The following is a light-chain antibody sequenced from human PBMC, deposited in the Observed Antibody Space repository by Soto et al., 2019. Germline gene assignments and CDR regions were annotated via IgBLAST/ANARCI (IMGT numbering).Light chain of an antibody. CDR3: QQRSNR. CDR2: GAS. V-gene: IGKV3-11*01. J-gene: IGKJ4*01. CDR1: QNISSY. Sequence: IVLPQSPATLCLSPGTSATLSCRASQNISSYLIWYQQKPGQAPRLLIYGASTRATGIPARFGGSVSGTHFTLTISSLEPEDFSVYYWQQRSNRFGGGTKVDIK.